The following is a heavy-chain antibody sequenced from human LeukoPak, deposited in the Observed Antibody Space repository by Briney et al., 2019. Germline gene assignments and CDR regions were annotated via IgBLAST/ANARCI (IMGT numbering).Heavy chain of an antibody. CDR2: LSGSGGTT. CDR3: AKGHPGDAYYCYYGMDV. Sequence: GGSLRLSCAASGFTFSDYSMSWVRQAPGKGLEWVSALSGSGGTTYSADSVKGRFTISRDNSKNTLYLQMNSLRAEDTAVYYCAKGHPGDAYYCYYGMDVWGQGTAVTVSS. J-gene: IGHJ6*02. CDR1: GFTFSDYS. D-gene: IGHD1-26*01. V-gene: IGHV3-23*01.